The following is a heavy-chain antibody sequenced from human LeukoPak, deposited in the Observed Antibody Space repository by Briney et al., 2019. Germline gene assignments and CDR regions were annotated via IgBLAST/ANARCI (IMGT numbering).Heavy chain of an antibody. CDR3: AKAGQWELLRFDY. Sequence: GGSLRLSCAASGFTFSSYGMHWVRQAPGKGLEWVAFIRYDGSNKYYADSVKGRFTISRDNSKNTLYLQMNSLRAEDTAVYYCAKAGQWELLRFDYWGQGTLVTVSS. CDR1: GFTFSSYG. CDR2: IRYDGSNK. J-gene: IGHJ4*02. D-gene: IGHD1-26*01. V-gene: IGHV3-30*02.